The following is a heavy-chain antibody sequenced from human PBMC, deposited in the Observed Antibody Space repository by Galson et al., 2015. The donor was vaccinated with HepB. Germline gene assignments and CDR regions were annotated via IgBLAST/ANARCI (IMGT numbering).Heavy chain of an antibody. D-gene: IGHD6-13*01. Sequence: SLRLSCAASGFTFSSYAMHWVRQAPGKGLEWVAVISYDGSNKYYADSVKGRFTISRDNSKNTLYLQMNSLRAEDTAVYYCARDEGIAAAGYYGMDVWGQGTTVTVSS. J-gene: IGHJ6*02. CDR2: ISYDGSNK. CDR3: ARDEGIAAAGYYGMDV. CDR1: GFTFSSYA. V-gene: IGHV3-30-3*01.